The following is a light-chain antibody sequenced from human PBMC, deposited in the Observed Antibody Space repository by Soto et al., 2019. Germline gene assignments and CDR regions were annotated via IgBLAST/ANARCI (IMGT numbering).Light chain of an antibody. CDR2: GNS. CDR1: SSNIGAGYD. Sequence: QSVLTQPPSVSGAPGQRVTISCSGSSSNIGAGYDVHWYQQLPGTAPKLLIYGNSNRPSGVPDRFSGSKSGTSASLDITGLQAEDEADYYCQSYDSSLTVVFGGGTKRTVL. J-gene: IGLJ2*01. CDR3: QSYDSSLTVV. V-gene: IGLV1-40*01.